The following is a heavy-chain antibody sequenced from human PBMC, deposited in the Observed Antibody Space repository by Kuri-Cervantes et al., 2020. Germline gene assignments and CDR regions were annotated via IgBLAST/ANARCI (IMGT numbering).Heavy chain of an antibody. D-gene: IGHD6-13*01. CDR1: GFTVSSNY. CDR2: IYSGGST. J-gene: IGHJ4*02. V-gene: IGHV3-66*02. Sequence: GESLKISCAASGFTVSSNYMSWVRQAPGKGLEWASVIYSGGSTYYADSVKGRFTISRDNSKNTLYLQMNSLRAEDTAVYYCAREGGWQQPVLDYWGQGTLVTVSS. CDR3: AREGGWQQPVLDY.